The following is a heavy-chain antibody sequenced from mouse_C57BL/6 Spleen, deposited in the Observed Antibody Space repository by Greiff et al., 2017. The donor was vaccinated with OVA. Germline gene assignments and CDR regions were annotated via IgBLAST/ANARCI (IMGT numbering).Heavy chain of an antibody. CDR1: GYSITSGYY. Sequence: EVKLQESGPGLVKPSQSLSLTCSVTGYSITSGYYWNWIRQFPGNKLEWMGYISYDGSNNYNPSLKNRISITRDTSKNQFFLKLNSVTTEDTATYYCARFDYDCFAYWGQGTLVTVSA. V-gene: IGHV3-6*01. D-gene: IGHD2-4*01. CDR2: ISYDGSN. CDR3: ARFDYDCFAY. J-gene: IGHJ3*01.